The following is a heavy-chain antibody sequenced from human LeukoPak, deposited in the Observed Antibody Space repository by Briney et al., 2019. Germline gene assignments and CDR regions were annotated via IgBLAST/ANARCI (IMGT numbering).Heavy chain of an antibody. CDR2: IYTRGST. V-gene: IGHV4-61*02. D-gene: IGHD6-13*01. Sequence: SETLSLTCTVAGGSISSGSYYWSWIRQPAGKGLEWIGRIYTRGSTNYNPSLRSRVTISVDTSKNQFSLKLSSVTAADTAVYYCARAWYSSSWWRLNYWGQGTLVTVSS. CDR3: ARAWYSSSWWRLNY. CDR1: GGSISSGSYY. J-gene: IGHJ4*02.